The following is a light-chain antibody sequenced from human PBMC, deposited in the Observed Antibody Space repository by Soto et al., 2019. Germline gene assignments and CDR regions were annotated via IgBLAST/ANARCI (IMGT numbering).Light chain of an antibody. Sequence: QSALTQPASVSGSPGQSITISCTGTSSDVGGYNLVSWYQQHPGKAPKLMIYEGSKRPSGVSNRFSGSKSGNTASLTISGLEPEDEADYYCCSYAGSSTSVVFGGGTKLTVL. V-gene: IGLV2-23*01. CDR3: CSYAGSSTSVV. CDR2: EGS. J-gene: IGLJ2*01. CDR1: SSDVGGYNL.